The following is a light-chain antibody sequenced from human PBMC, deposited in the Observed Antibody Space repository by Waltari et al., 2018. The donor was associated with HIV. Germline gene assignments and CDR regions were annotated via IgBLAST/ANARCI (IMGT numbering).Light chain of an antibody. V-gene: IGKV3-20*01. Sequence: EIVLTQSPGTPSLSPGERATLSCRASQTVDNNYLAWYQHRPGQAPRLLIFGASSRATGIPDRFSASGYGTDFTLTISSLDPSDYALYYCQQYGTSPRTFGQGTRVEIK. CDR3: QQYGTSPRT. CDR2: GAS. CDR1: QTVDNNY. J-gene: IGKJ2*01.